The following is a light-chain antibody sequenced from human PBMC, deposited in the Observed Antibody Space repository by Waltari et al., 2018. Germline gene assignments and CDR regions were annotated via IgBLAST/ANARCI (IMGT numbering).Light chain of an antibody. CDR2: YDG. V-gene: IGLV3-21*04. J-gene: IGLJ3*02. Sequence: SSVLTQPSSVSVHPGKPATITCAGNNIGSKSVHWYQQKPGQAPVLVISYDGDRPSGIPERFSGSNSGSTATLTISRVEVGDEADYYCQVWDSSGDGVFGGGTKLTVL. CDR3: QVWDSSGDGV. CDR1: NIGSKS.